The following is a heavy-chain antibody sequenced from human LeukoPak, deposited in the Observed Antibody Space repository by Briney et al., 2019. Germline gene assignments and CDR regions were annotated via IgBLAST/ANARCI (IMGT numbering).Heavy chain of an antibody. Sequence: GGSLRLSCAASGFTFSSYAMSWVRQAPGKGLEWVANIKEDGSEKYYVDSVKGRFSISRDNAKKSLYLQMNSLRVEDTATYFCARVLGYIYGSHFDFGGQGTLVTVSS. D-gene: IGHD5-18*01. V-gene: IGHV3-7*01. J-gene: IGHJ4*02. CDR2: IKEDGSEK. CDR3: ARVLGYIYGSHFDF. CDR1: GFTFSSYA.